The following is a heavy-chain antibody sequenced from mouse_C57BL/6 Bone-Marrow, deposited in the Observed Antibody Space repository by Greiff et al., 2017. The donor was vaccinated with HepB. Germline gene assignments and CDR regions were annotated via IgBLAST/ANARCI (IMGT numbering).Heavy chain of an antibody. CDR3: ARVITTVVYFDY. J-gene: IGHJ2*01. Sequence: EVKLMESGGGLVKPGGSLKLSCAASGFTFSSYAMSWVRQTPEKRLEWVATISDGGSYTYYPDNVKGRFTISRDNAKNNLYLQMSNLKSEDTAMYYCARVITTVVYFDYWGQGTTLTVSS. CDR1: GFTFSSYA. V-gene: IGHV5-4*03. CDR2: ISDGGSYT. D-gene: IGHD1-1*01.